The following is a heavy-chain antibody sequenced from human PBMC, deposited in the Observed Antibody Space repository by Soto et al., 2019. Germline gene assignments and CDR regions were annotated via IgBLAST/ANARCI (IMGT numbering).Heavy chain of an antibody. V-gene: IGHV3-23*01. CDR2: SSASGRSR. CDR1: GIEFSNYA. Sequence: GGSPRLSCVASGIEFSNYAMSWVRQAPGKGLEWVSISSASGRSRYHADSVKGRFTISRDNSKNTLYLHMTNLRAEDTAVYYCAKDGNWLDVYFDVWGQGTPVTVSS. CDR3: AKDGNWLDVYFDV. D-gene: IGHD6-19*01. J-gene: IGHJ4*02.